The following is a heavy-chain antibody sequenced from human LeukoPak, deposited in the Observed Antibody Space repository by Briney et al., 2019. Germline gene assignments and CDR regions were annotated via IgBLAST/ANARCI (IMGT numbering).Heavy chain of an antibody. CDR2: ISSSSSTI. CDR3: ARDLGGYSSSTHFDY. D-gene: IGHD6-6*01. V-gene: IGHV3-48*01. CDR1: GFTFSSYS. J-gene: IGHJ4*02. Sequence: GGSLRLSCAASGFTFSSYSMNWVRQAPGKGLEWVSYISSSSSTIYYADSVKGRFTISRDNAKNSLYLQMNSLRAEDTAVYYCARDLGGYSSSTHFDYWGQGTLVTVSS.